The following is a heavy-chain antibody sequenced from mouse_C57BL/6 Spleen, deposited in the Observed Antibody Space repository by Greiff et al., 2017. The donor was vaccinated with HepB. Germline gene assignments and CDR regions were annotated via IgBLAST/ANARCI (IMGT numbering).Heavy chain of an antibody. D-gene: IGHD2-4*01. V-gene: IGHV1-82*01. Sequence: VQLQESGPELVKPGASVKISCKASGYAFSSSWMNWVKQRPGKGLEWIGRIYPGDGDTNYNGKFKGKATLTADKSSSTAYSQRSSLTSEDSAVYFGARNDEYDGWYFDVWGTGTTVTVSS. CDR3: ARNDEYDGWYFDV. J-gene: IGHJ1*03. CDR2: IYPGDGDT. CDR1: GYAFSSSW.